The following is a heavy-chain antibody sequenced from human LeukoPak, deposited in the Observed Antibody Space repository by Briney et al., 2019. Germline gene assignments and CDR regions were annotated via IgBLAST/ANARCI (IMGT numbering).Heavy chain of an antibody. Sequence: PGGSLRLSCAASGFTFSSYAMSWVRQAPGKGLEWVSAISGSGGSTYYADSVKGRFTISRDNSKNTLYLQMNSLRAEETAVYYCAKFTYSYYLFDYWGQGTLVTVSS. CDR1: GFTFSSYA. J-gene: IGHJ4*02. D-gene: IGHD3-22*01. V-gene: IGHV3-23*01. CDR2: ISGSGGST. CDR3: AKFTYSYYLFDY.